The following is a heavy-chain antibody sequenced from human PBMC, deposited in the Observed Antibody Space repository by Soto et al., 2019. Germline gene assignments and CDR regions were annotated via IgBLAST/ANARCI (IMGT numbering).Heavy chain of an antibody. Sequence: ASVKVSCKASGGTFSSYAISWVRQAPGQGLEWMGGIIPIFGTANYAQKFQGRVTITADESTSTAYMELSSLRSEDTAVYYCVVTYYYDSSGDFSRYYYYGMDVWGQGTTVTVSS. D-gene: IGHD3-22*01. CDR1: GGTFSSYA. CDR2: IIPIFGTA. J-gene: IGHJ6*02. V-gene: IGHV1-69*13. CDR3: VVTYYYDSSGDFSRYYYYGMDV.